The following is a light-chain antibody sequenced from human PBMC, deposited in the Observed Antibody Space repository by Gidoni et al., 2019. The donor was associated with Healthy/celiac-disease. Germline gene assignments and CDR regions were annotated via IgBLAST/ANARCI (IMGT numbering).Light chain of an antibody. CDR2: QDS. Sequence: SYELTQPPSVSVSPGQTASITCSGDKLGDKYACWYQQKPGQSPVLVIYQDSKRPSGIPERFSGSNSGSTATLTISGTQAMDEADYYCQAWDSSHNYVFGTGTKVTVL. CDR1: KLGDKY. J-gene: IGLJ1*01. CDR3: QAWDSSHNYV. V-gene: IGLV3-1*01.